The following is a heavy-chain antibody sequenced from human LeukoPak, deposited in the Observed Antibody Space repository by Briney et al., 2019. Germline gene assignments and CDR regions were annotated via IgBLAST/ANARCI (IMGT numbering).Heavy chain of an antibody. CDR1: GYSFTNYW. J-gene: IGHJ4*02. CDR2: IYPGDSDT. D-gene: IGHD6-6*01. Sequence: GESLKISCKGSGYSFTNYWIGWVRQMPGKGLEWMGIIYPGDSDTRYSPSFQGQVTISADKSISTAYLQWSSLKASDTAMYYCATLEYSTSSNSDYWGQGALITVSS. V-gene: IGHV5-51*01. CDR3: ATLEYSTSSNSDY.